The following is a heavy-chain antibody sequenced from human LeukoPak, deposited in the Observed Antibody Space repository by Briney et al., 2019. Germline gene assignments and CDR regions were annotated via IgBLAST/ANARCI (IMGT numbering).Heavy chain of an antibody. CDR2: IYYSGSA. D-gene: IGHD6-19*01. CDR3: ARSIAVAADAFDI. CDR1: GGSISSSSYY. Sequence: KSSETLSLTCTVSGGSISSSSYYWGWIRQPPGKGLEWIGSIYYSGSAYYNPSLKSRVTISVDTSKNQFSLKLSSVTAADTAVYYCARSIAVAADAFDIWGQGTMVTVSS. J-gene: IGHJ3*02. V-gene: IGHV4-39*01.